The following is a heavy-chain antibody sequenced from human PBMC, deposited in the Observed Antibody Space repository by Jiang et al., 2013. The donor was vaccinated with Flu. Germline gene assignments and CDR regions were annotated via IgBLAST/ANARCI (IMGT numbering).Heavy chain of an antibody. D-gene: IGHD1-26*01. J-gene: IGHJ6*03. CDR1: GYTFTSYA. CDR3: ARDGSGSYYPYYMDV. V-gene: IGHV1-3*01. CDR2: INAGNGNT. Sequence: GAEVKKPGASVKVSCKASGYTFTSYAMHWVRQAPGQRLEWMGWINAGNGNTKYSQKFQGRVTITRDTSASTAYMELSSLRSEDTAVYYCARDGSGSYYPYYMDVWGKGATVTVSS.